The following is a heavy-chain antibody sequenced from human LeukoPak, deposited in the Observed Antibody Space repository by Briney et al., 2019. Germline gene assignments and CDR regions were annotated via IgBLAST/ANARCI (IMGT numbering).Heavy chain of an antibody. CDR1: GGSISSYY. V-gene: IGHV4-59*06. CDR3: ARKNGGLHDAFDI. J-gene: IGHJ3*02. Sequence: SETLSLTCTVSGGSISSYYWSWIRQPPGKGLEWIGYIYYSGSTYYNPSLKSRVTISVDTSKNQFSLKLSSVTAADTAVYYCARKNGGLHDAFDIWGQGTMVTVSS. D-gene: IGHD4-23*01. CDR2: IYYSGST.